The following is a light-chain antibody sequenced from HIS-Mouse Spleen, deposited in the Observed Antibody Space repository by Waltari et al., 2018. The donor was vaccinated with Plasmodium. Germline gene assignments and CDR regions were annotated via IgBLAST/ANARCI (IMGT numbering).Light chain of an antibody. J-gene: IGLJ1*01. CDR3: QAWDSSTDYV. V-gene: IGLV3-1*01. CDR2: QDS. CDR1: KLGDQY. Sequence: SYELTQPPSVSVSPGQTASITCSGDKLGDQYACWDQQEPGQSPVLVIYQDSKRPSGIPDRFSGSKSGNTATLTISGTQAMDEAYYYCQAWDSSTDYVFGTGTKVTVL.